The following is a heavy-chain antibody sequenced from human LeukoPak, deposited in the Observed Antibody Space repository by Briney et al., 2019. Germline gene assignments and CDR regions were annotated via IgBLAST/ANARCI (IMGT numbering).Heavy chain of an antibody. CDR3: ARARDYCSGGSCYSGSFYYYYMDV. Sequence: SETLSLTCTVPGGSISSYYWSWIRQPPGKGLEWIGYIYYSGSTNYNPSLKSRVTISVDTSKNQFSLKLSSVTAADTAVYYCARARDYCSGGSCYSGSFYYYYMDVWGKGTTVTVSS. D-gene: IGHD2-15*01. CDR1: GGSISSYY. V-gene: IGHV4-59*01. CDR2: IYYSGST. J-gene: IGHJ6*03.